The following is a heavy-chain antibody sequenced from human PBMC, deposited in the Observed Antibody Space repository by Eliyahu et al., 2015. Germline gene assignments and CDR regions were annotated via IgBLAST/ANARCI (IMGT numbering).Heavy chain of an antibody. CDR1: GGPISRXGYX. CDR3: ATFQNPYGSGSYYRGVGN. J-gene: IGHJ4*02. D-gene: IGHD3-10*01. CDR2: IYYSGST. V-gene: IGHV4-31*03. Sequence: QVQLQESGPGLVKPSQTLSLXCPVSGGPISRXGYXWSWIRQHPGKGLEWIGYIYYSGSTYYNPSLKSRVTISVDTSKNQFSLKLSSVTAADTAVYYCATFQNPYGSGSYYRGVGNWGQGTLVTVSS.